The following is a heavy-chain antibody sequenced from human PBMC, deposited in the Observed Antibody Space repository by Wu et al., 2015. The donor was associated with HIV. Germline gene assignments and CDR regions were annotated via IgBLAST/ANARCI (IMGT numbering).Heavy chain of an antibody. D-gene: IGHD6-13*01. V-gene: IGHV1-8*01. CDR2: MNPNSGNT. CDR1: GYTFTSYD. CDR3: ARGGWTYSSSWYPYYYYGMDV. J-gene: IGHJ6*02. Sequence: QVQLVQSGAEVKKPGASVKVSCKASGYTFTSYDINWVRQATGQGLEWMGWMNPNSGNTGYAQKFQGRVTMTRNTSISTAYMELSSLRSEDTAVYYCARGGWTYSSSWYPYYYYGMDVWGQGTTVTVSS.